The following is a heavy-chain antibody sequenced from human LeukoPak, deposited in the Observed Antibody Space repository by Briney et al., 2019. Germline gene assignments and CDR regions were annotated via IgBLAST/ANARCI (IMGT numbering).Heavy chain of an antibody. J-gene: IGHJ4*02. CDR2: IYKGGST. CDR3: ARRPYGSGSFDY. CDR1: GFTFRSYG. Sequence: GSLRLSYAASGFTFRSYGMHWVRQPPGKGLEWIGNIYKGGSTNYNPSLKSRVTISVDTSKNQLSLKLTSVTAADTAVYYCARRPYGSGSFDYWGQGTLVTVSS. V-gene: IGHV4-4*08. D-gene: IGHD3-10*01.